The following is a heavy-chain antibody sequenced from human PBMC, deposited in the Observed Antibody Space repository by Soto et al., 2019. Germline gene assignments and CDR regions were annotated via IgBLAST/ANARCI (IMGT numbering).Heavy chain of an antibody. V-gene: IGHV4-34*01. Sequence: SETLSLTCAVVGDSLRGQSWNWIRQSPGKGLEWIGELDQSGGTNYNPSLKSRAIISADTSKNQFSLTLTSVTAADTAVYYCAREDTYGWSGESLDVWGKVTTGTVSS. CDR1: GDSLRGQS. CDR2: LDQSGGT. J-gene: IGHJ6*04. D-gene: IGHD6-19*01. CDR3: AREDTYGWSGESLDV.